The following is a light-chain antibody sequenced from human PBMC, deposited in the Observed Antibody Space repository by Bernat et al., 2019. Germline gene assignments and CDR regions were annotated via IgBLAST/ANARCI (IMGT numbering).Light chain of an antibody. CDR2: SNN. CDR1: SSNIGSNT. V-gene: IGLV1-44*01. CDR3: AAWEDSLNGWV. J-gene: IGLJ3*02. Sequence: QSVLTQPPSASGTPGQRVTISCSGSSSNIGSNTVNWYQQLPGTPPKLLIYSNNQRPSGVPDRFSGTKSGTSASLASSGLQSEDEADYYCAAWEDSLNGWVFGGGTKLTVL.